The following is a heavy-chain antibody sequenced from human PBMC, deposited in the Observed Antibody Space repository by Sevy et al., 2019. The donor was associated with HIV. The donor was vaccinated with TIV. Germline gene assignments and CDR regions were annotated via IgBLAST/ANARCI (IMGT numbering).Heavy chain of an antibody. D-gene: IGHD6-19*01. CDR3: AIDKQGRGWYFDAFDI. CDR1: GGTFSSYA. Sequence: ASVKVSCKASGGTFSSYAISWVRQAPGQGLEWMGGIIPIFGTANYAQKFQGRVTITADESTSKAYMELSSLRSEDTAVYYCAIDKQGRGWYFDAFDIWGQGTMVTVSS. CDR2: IIPIFGTA. J-gene: IGHJ3*02. V-gene: IGHV1-69*13.